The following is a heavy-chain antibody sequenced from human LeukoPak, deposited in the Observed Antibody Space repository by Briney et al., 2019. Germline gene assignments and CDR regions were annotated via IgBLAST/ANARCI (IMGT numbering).Heavy chain of an antibody. D-gene: IGHD2/OR15-2a*01. J-gene: IGHJ5*02. V-gene: IGHV4-59*01. Sequence: SETLSLTCTVSGGSISSYYWSWIRQPPGKGLEWIGYIYYSGSTNYNPSLKSRVTISVDTSKNQFSLKLSSVTAADTAVYYCVREESPHWFAPGGQGTLVTVSS. CDR2: IYYSGST. CDR3: VREESPHWFAP. CDR1: GGSISSYY.